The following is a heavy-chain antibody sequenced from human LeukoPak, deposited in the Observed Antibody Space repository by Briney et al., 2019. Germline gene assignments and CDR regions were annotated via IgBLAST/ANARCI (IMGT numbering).Heavy chain of an antibody. CDR3: AKDRLKYWFDP. CDR1: GFTFDDYA. V-gene: IGHV3-23*01. Sequence: PGGSLRLSCAASGFTFDDYAMNWVRQAPGKGLEWVSAISGSGGSTYYADSVKGRFTISRDNSKNTLYLQMNSLRAEDTAVYYCAKDRLKYWFDPWGQGTLVTVSS. J-gene: IGHJ5*02. CDR2: ISGSGGST.